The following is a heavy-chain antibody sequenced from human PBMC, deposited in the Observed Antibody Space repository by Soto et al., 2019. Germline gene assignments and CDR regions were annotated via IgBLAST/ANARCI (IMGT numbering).Heavy chain of an antibody. J-gene: IGHJ4*02. D-gene: IGHD3-22*01. V-gene: IGHV3-72*01. CDR3: VRATYFSDSSGYTRCLDY. Sequence: WGSLRLSCAGSGFTLIDHYVGCVRHSPLKCREWVVRSRDKPQGYSTAYAASVKGRFTTSRDESKNSAYLQMNSLKTEDTAVYYCVRATYFSDSSGYTRCLDYWGQGTLVTVSS. CDR2: SRDKPQGYST. CDR1: GFTLIDHY.